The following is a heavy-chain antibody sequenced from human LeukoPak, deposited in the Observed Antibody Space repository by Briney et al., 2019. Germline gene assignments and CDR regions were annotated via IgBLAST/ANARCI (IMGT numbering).Heavy chain of an antibody. J-gene: IGHJ4*02. CDR1: GYTLTDHF. D-gene: IGHD6-13*01. CDR2: INPNSGDA. CDR3: ARGAAVGQTRDY. Sequence: ASVKVSCKASGYTLTDHFMHGVRQAPGQGLDWMGRINPNSGDANYAQKFQGRVTMTRDTSISTAYMELSSLRSDDTAVYYCARGAAVGQTRDYWGQGTLVTVSS. V-gene: IGHV1-2*06.